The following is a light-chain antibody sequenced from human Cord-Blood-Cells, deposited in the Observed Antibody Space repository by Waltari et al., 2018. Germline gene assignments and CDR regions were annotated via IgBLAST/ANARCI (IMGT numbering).Light chain of an antibody. CDR3: QSYDSSHWV. J-gene: IGLJ3*02. V-gene: IGLV1-40*01. Sequence: QSVLTQPPSVSGAPGQRVTISCTGSSSNIGAGYDVHWYQQLPGTAPKLLICGNSIRPSGVPDRFSGSKSGTSASLAITGLQAEDEADYYCQSYDSSHWVFGGGTKLTVL. CDR1: SSNIGAGYD. CDR2: GNS.